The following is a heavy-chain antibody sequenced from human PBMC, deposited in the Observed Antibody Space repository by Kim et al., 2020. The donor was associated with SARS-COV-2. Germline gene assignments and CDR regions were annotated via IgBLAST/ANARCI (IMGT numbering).Heavy chain of an antibody. J-gene: IGHJ3*02. V-gene: IGHV3-23*01. D-gene: IGHD6-13*01. Sequence: RFNISRDNSKNTLYLQMNSLRAEDTAVYYCAKGFKKDSSSWYLSDAFDIWGQGTMVTVSS. CDR3: AKGFKKDSSSWYLSDAFDI.